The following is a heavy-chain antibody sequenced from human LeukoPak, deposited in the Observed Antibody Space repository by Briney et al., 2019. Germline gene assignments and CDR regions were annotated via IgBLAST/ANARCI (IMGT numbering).Heavy chain of an antibody. CDR1: GFTFSRYG. CDR2: IWYDGSIT. D-gene: IGHD3-22*01. Sequence: GGSLRLSCAASGFTFSRYGMHWVRQAPGKGLEWVAVIWYDGSITYYADSVMGRFTISKDNSRNMLYLQMNSLRTEDTAVYYCAKDYYSSGYYWGLFDYWGQGTLVTVSS. J-gene: IGHJ4*02. CDR3: AKDYYSSGYYWGLFDY. V-gene: IGHV3-30*02.